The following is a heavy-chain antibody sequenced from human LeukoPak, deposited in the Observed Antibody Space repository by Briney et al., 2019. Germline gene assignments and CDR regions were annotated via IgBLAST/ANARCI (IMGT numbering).Heavy chain of an antibody. V-gene: IGHV1-69*13. Sequence: SVKVSCKASGGTFSSYAISWVRQAPGQGLEWMGVIIRIFGTANYAQKFQGRVTITADESTSTAYMELSSLRSEDTAVYYCARRGDFWSGYPNAYYFDYWGQGTLVTVSS. CDR1: GGTFSSYA. CDR3: ARRGDFWSGYPNAYYFDY. CDR2: IIRIFGTA. D-gene: IGHD3-3*01. J-gene: IGHJ4*02.